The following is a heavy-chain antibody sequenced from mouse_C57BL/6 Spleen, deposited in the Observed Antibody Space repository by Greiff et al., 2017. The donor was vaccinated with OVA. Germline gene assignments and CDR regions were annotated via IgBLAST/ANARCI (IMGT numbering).Heavy chain of an antibody. V-gene: IGHV5-16*01. CDR3: ARDRATGYFDY. D-gene: IGHD1-1*01. J-gene: IGHJ2*01. CDR2: INYDGSST. Sequence: EVKLMESEGGLVQPGSSMKLSCTASGFTFSDYYMAWVRQVPEKGLEWVANINYDGSSTYYLVSLKSRFIISRDNAKNILYLQMSSLKSEDTATYYCARDRATGYFDYWGQGTTLTVSS. CDR1: GFTFSDYY.